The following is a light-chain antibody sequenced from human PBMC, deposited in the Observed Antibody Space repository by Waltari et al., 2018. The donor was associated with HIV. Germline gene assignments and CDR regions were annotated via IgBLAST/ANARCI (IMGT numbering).Light chain of an antibody. J-gene: IGLJ3*02. CDR3: QSYDSSKQGV. Sequence: NFLLAPPHSVSESPGKTVPIACTRTSASIASNYVQWYQQRPGSSPTTVRYEDNQRHCVCPDRFSDSIDSSSNSATLTISGRTTEDEADDCCQSYDSSKQGVFGGGTKLTGL. CDR1: SASIASNY. CDR2: EDN. V-gene: IGLV6-57*01.